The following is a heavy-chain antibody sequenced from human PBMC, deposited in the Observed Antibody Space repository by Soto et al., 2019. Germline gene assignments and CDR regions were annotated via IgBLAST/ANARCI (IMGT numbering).Heavy chain of an antibody. CDR2: MYHGGNT. Sequence: SETLSLTCTVSNYSISNPHYWGWIRQPPGKRPEWIASMYHGGNTFYNPSLKSRITMSMDTSKNQFSLKLRFMTAADTAVYYCARAHTMVVAGSTFDYGGQGTLVTVSS. V-gene: IGHV4-38-2*02. CDR1: NYSISNPHY. CDR3: ARAHTMVVAGSTFDY. J-gene: IGHJ4*02. D-gene: IGHD2-21*02.